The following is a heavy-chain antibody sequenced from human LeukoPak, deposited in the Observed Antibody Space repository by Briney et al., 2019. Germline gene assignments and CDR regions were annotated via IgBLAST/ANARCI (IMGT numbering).Heavy chain of an antibody. D-gene: IGHD3-10*01. V-gene: IGHV3-7*01. Sequence: PGGSLRLSCAASGFTFSSYWMSWVRQAPGKGLEWVANIKQDGSEKYNVDSVKGRFTISRDNAKNSLYLQMNSLRAEDTAVYYCARGYGDGSGSWDYWGQGTLVTVSS. CDR3: ARGYGDGSGSWDY. J-gene: IGHJ4*02. CDR2: IKQDGSEK. CDR1: GFTFSSYW.